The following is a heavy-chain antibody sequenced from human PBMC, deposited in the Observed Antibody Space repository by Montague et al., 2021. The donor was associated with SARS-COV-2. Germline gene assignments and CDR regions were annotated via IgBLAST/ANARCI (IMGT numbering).Heavy chain of an antibody. Sequence: SLRLSCAASGFKFYDSAMYWVRQAPGKGLEWVSGINWNSGSVDYADSVKGRFTISRDNTKNSLFLQMNSLRTEDTALYYCAKDHYASGKMGFFDLWGRGTLVPVSS. D-gene: IGHD3-16*01. J-gene: IGHJ2*01. V-gene: IGHV3-9*01. CDR2: INWNSGSV. CDR3: AKDHYASGKMGFFDL. CDR1: GFKFYDSA.